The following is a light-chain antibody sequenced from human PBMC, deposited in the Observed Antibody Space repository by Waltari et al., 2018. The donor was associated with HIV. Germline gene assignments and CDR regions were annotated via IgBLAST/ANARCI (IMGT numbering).Light chain of an antibody. CDR3: QSYDTTTPVV. V-gene: IGLV6-57*01. CDR2: EDN. Sequence: NFMLTQPHSVSESPGKTVSISCTRSSGSIASSYVQWYQQRPGSSPTAVIFEDNQRPSGVPERFSGSIDSSSNSASLTSAGLKTEHEADYYCQSYDTTTPVVFGGGTRLTVL. J-gene: IGLJ2*01. CDR1: SGSIASSY.